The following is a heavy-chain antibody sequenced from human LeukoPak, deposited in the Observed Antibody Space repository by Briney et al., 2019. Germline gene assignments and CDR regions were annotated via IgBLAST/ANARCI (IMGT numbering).Heavy chain of an antibody. CDR3: ARPLGYCSDSRCPQSWFDP. V-gene: IGHV4-34*01. CDR2: INHSGRT. D-gene: IGHD2-15*01. J-gene: IGHJ5*02. CDR1: GGSFSVYY. Sequence: SETLSLTCAVSGGSFSVYYWTWIRQPPGKGLEWIGEINHSGRTNYNPSLKSRVIMSVDTSKNQFSLKLSSVTAADTAVYYCARPLGYCSDSRCPQSWFDPWGQGTLVTVSS.